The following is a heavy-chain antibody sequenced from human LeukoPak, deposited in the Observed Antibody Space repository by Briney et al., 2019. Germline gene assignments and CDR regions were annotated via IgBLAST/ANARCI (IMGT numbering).Heavy chain of an antibody. CDR3: ARGHDYTGYDF. J-gene: IGHJ4*02. V-gene: IGHV1-2*04. Sequence: ASVTVSCKASGDTFTGYYMHWVRQAPGQGLEWMGWINPNSGGTNYAQKLQGWVTMTRDTSISTAYMELSRLRSDDTAVYYCARGHDYTGYDFWGQGTLVTVSS. D-gene: IGHD5-12*01. CDR1: GDTFTGYY. CDR2: INPNSGGT.